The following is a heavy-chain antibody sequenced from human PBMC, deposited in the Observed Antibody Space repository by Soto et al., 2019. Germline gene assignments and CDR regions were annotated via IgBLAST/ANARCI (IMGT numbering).Heavy chain of an antibody. Sequence: XESLKISCRGSGYSVSGYWIAWVRQMPGKGLEWMGIIYPGDSDTRYSLPFQGQVTITADKSISTAYLQWSSLKASDTAMYYCARRGYSNTDGYFQPWGQGTLATVSS. CDR1: GYSVSGYW. J-gene: IGHJ1*01. CDR2: IYPGDSDT. D-gene: IGHD6-13*01. V-gene: IGHV5-51*01. CDR3: ARRGYSNTDGYFQP.